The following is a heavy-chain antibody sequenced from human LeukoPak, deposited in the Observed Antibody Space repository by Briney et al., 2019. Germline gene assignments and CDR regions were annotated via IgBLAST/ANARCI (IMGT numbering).Heavy chain of an antibody. J-gene: IGHJ6*02. D-gene: IGHD1-26*01. Sequence: SETLSLTCTVSGGSISSYYWSWIRQAPGKGLEWIGYIYYSGSTNYNPSLKSRVTISVDTSKNQFSLKLSSVTAADTAVYYCARHPIGSTPYYYYYGMDVWGQGTTVNVSS. CDR2: IYYSGST. CDR3: ARHPIGSTPYYYYYGMDV. CDR1: GGSISSYY. V-gene: IGHV4-59*08.